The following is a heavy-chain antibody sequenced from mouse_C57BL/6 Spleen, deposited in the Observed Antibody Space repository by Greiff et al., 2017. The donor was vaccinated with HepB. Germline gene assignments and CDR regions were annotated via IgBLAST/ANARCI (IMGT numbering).Heavy chain of an antibody. D-gene: IGHD1-1*01. CDR2: INPNNGGT. CDR1: GYTFTDYY. Sequence: EVQLQQSGPELVKPGASVKISCKASGYTFTDYYMNWVKQSHGKSLEWIGDINPNNGGTSYNQKFKGKATLTVDKSSSTAYMELRSLTSEDSAVYYCARHYGSSWVYWGQGTTLTVSS. J-gene: IGHJ2*01. V-gene: IGHV1-26*01. CDR3: ARHYGSSWVY.